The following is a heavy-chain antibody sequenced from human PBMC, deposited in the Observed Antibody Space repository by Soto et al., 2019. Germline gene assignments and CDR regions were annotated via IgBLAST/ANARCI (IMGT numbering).Heavy chain of an antibody. CDR3: AGYREVRAYYYYGMDV. J-gene: IGHJ6*02. CDR2: IYHSGST. CDR1: GGSISSGGYS. Sequence: QLQLQESGSGLVKPSQTLSLTCAVSGGSISSGGYSWSWIRQPPGKGLEWIGYIYHSGSTYYNPSLKSRVTISVDRSKNQFSLKLSSVTAADTAVYYCAGYREVRAYYYYGMDVWGQGTTVTVSS. D-gene: IGHD2-2*01. V-gene: IGHV4-30-2*01.